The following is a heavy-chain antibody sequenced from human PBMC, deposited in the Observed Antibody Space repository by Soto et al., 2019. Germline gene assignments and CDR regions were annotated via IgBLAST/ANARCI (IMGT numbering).Heavy chain of an antibody. J-gene: IGHJ6*02. V-gene: IGHV1-3*01. CDR3: ARSITIFGVVSQYYGMDV. D-gene: IGHD3-3*01. CDR1: GYTFTSYA. Sequence: ASVKVSCKASGYTFTSYAMHWVRQAPGQRLEWMGWINAGNGNTKYSQKFQGRVTITRDTSASTAYMELSSLRSEDTAVYYCARSITIFGVVSQYYGMDVWGQGTTVTVYS. CDR2: INAGNGNT.